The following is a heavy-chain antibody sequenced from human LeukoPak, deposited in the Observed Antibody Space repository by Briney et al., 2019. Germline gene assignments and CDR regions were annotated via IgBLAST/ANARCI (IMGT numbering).Heavy chain of an antibody. Sequence: GGSLRLSCAASAFTFSSYWMTWVRQAPGKGLDWVANINQDGSEKVYVDSVRGRFTISRDNAKNSLYLQMNSLRAEDTAVYYCARDPYDSSAYGAFDIWGQGTMVTVSS. V-gene: IGHV3-7*01. CDR2: INQDGSEK. J-gene: IGHJ3*02. CDR1: AFTFSSYW. D-gene: IGHD3-22*01. CDR3: ARDPYDSSAYGAFDI.